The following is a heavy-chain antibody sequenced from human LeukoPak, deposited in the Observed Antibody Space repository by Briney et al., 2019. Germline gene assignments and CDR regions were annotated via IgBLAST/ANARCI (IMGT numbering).Heavy chain of an antibody. J-gene: IGHJ4*02. D-gene: IGHD3-10*01. CDR2: IHDSGST. V-gene: IGHV4-39*01. Sequence: SETLSLTCAVSGGFISTRYYYWGWIRQPPGKGLEWIGTIHDSGSTYYSPSLKSQVTISVDTSNNQFSLKLSSVTAGDTAVYYCASLYFYGSGSFPNYWGQGILVTVST. CDR3: ASLYFYGSGSFPNY. CDR1: GGFISTRYYY.